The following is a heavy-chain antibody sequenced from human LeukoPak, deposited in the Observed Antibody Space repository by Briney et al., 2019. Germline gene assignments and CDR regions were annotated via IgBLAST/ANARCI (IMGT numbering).Heavy chain of an antibody. J-gene: IGHJ4*02. V-gene: IGHV3-48*04. Sequence: GGSLRLSCAASAFTLSSYSMNWVRQAPGKGLEWVSYISSASSTIYYADSVKGRFTISRDNAKNSLYLQMNSLRAEDTAVYYCARLPAYCSSTSCYHDYWGQGTLVTVSS. CDR3: ARLPAYCSSTSCYHDY. CDR1: AFTLSSYS. CDR2: ISSASSTI. D-gene: IGHD2-2*01.